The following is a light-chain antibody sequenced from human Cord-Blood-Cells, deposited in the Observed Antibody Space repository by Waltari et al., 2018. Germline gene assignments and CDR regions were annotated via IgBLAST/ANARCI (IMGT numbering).Light chain of an antibody. V-gene: IGKV4-1*01. CDR2: WAT. J-gene: IGKJ1*01. Sequence: DIMMTQSPDSLALSLGERVPIQGKYSKSVLYSSNNKNVLAWYQQKPGQPPKLLIYWATTRESGVPDRFSGSGYGTDFTLTISSLQAEDVAVYYCQQYYSTPWTFGQGTKVEIK. CDR1: KSVLYSSNNKNV. CDR3: QQYYSTPWT.